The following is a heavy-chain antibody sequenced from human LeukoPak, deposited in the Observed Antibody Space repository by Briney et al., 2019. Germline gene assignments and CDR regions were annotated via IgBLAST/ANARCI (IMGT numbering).Heavy chain of an antibody. CDR3: ARGGYCSSTSCGVDY. CDR2: INWNGGST. Sequence: GGSLRLSCAASGFSFSSYAMSWVRQAPGKGLEWVSGINWNGGSTGYADSVKGRFTISRDNAKNSLYLQMNSLRAEDTALDYCARGGYCSSTSCGVDYWGQGTLVIVSS. V-gene: IGHV3-20*04. CDR1: GFSFSSYA. D-gene: IGHD2-2*01. J-gene: IGHJ4*02.